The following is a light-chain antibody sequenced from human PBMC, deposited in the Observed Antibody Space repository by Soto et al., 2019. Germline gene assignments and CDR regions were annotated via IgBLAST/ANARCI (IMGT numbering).Light chain of an antibody. V-gene: IGKV1-8*01. CDR1: QGIGNN. CDR3: QHYYSHPPT. Sequence: AIRMTQSPSSFSASTGDRVTITCRASQGIGNNLAWYQRKPGRAPKLLISGASTLQIGVPSRFSGSGSGTEFTITINYLQSEDFAIYYCQHYYSHPPTFGQGTNVEIK. CDR2: GAS. J-gene: IGKJ1*01.